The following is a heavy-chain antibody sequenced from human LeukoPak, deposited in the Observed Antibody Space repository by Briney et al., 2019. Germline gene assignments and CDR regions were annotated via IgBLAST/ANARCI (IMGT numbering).Heavy chain of an antibody. Sequence: GGSLRLSCAASGFTFSSYAMSWVRQAPGRGLEWVSAISGSGGSTYYADSVKGRFTISRDNSKNTLYLQMNSLRAEDTAVYYCAKDRQQLDDAFDIWGQGTMVTVSS. V-gene: IGHV3-23*01. CDR3: AKDRQQLDDAFDI. CDR1: GFTFSSYA. CDR2: ISGSGGST. D-gene: IGHD6-13*01. J-gene: IGHJ3*02.